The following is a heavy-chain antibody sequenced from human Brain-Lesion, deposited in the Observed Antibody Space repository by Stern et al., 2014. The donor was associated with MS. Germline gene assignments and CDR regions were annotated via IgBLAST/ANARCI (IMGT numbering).Heavy chain of an antibody. CDR1: GYIFTGYY. CDR3: ARDQRGITIFGVVTDYYYLGMDV. D-gene: IGHD3-3*01. J-gene: IGHJ6*02. CDR2: LNPNTGGT. Sequence: MQLVESGAEVKKPGASVKVSCKTSGYIFTGYYIHWVRQAPGQALERMAWLNPNTGGTKTAQKFQGRVTMSRDTSISTAYVELSSLTSDDTAVYYCARDQRGITIFGVVTDYYYLGMDVWGQGTTVTVSS. V-gene: IGHV1-2*02.